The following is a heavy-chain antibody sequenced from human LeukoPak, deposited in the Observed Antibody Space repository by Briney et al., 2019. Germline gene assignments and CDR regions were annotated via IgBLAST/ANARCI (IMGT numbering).Heavy chain of an antibody. D-gene: IGHD3-22*01. CDR1: GFTFSAYG. V-gene: IGHV3-23*01. CDR3: AKDPYYYDSSGYYRDY. J-gene: IGHJ4*02. CDR2: ISGSGGST. Sequence: GGSLRLSCAASGFTFSAYGMNWVRQAPGKGLEWVSAISGSGGSTYYADSVKGRFTISRDNSKNTLYLQMNSLRAEDTAVYYCAKDPYYYDSSGYYRDYWGQGTLVTVSS.